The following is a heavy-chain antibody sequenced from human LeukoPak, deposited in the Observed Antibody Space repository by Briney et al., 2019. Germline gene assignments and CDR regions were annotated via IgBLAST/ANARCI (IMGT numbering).Heavy chain of an antibody. D-gene: IGHD2-21*02. Sequence: PSETLSPTCTVSGGSITNYYWNWIRQPPGKGLEWIGYVFYSGSTNYNPSLKSRVTISVDTSKNQFSLKVTSVTAADTALYYCARDAVTYDAFDIWGQGTMVTVSS. J-gene: IGHJ3*02. CDR3: ARDAVTYDAFDI. CDR1: GGSITNYY. CDR2: VFYSGST. V-gene: IGHV4-59*01.